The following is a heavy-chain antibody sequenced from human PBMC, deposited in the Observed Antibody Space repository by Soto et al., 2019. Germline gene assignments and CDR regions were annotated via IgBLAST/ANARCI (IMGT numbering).Heavy chain of an antibody. CDR3: AIYHLELFRFDY. Sequence: QIRLVQSGLEVKKPGASMKVSCKAYDFTFTSHGISWVRQAPGQGLEWMGWISLYNGNTIYAQQFQGRVTMTTDTSTSTAYMELRSLRSDDTAMYFCAIYHLELFRFDYWGQGTLVTVSS. J-gene: IGHJ4*02. CDR2: ISLYNGNT. D-gene: IGHD2-2*01. CDR1: DFTFTSHG. V-gene: IGHV1-18*04.